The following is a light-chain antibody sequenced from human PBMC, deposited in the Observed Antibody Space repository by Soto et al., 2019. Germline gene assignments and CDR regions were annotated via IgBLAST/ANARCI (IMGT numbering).Light chain of an antibody. Sequence: QSMLTQPASVYGSTGQSITISCTGTSSDVGFYNHVSWYQQHPGKAPKLMISDVTNRPSGVSDRFSGSKSGNTASLTISGLQTEDEADYYCMSYTTSIIYVFGSGTKVTVL. V-gene: IGLV2-14*01. CDR2: DVT. CDR3: MSYTTSIIYV. CDR1: SSDVGFYNH. J-gene: IGLJ1*01.